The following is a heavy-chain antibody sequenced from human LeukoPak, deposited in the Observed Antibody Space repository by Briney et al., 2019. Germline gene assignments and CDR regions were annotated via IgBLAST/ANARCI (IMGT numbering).Heavy chain of an antibody. CDR1: GFIFSSYW. CDR2: IKQDGSEK. CDR3: ARDESNSITMVRGVIITPGFDY. V-gene: IGHV3-7*03. D-gene: IGHD3-10*01. J-gene: IGHJ4*02. Sequence: GGSLRLSCAASGFIFSSYWMSWVRQAPGKGLEWVANIKQDGSEKYYVDSVKGRFTISRDNAKNSLYLQMNSLRAEDTAVYYCARDESNSITMVRGVIITPGFDYWGQGTLVTVSS.